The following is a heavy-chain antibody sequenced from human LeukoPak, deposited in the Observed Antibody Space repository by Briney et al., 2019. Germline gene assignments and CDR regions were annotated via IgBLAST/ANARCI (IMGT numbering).Heavy chain of an antibody. CDR1: GFTFSSYA. V-gene: IGHV3-23*01. D-gene: IGHD2-2*01. CDR2: ISGSGGST. CDR3: AKWAVGCCSSTSCYYDY. J-gene: IGHJ4*02. Sequence: GGSLRLSCAASGFTFSSYAMSWVRQAPGKGLEWVSAISGSGGSTYYADSVKGRFTISRDNSKNTLYLQMNSLRAEDTAVYYCAKWAVGCCSSTSCYYDYWGQGTLVTVSS.